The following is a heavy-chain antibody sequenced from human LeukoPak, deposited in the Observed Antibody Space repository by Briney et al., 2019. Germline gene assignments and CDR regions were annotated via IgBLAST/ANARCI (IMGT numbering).Heavy chain of an antibody. Sequence: GGSLRLSCEASGLTFSNSWMHWVRQAPGKGLVWVSRINNEGTTISYADSVKGRFTISRDNAKNTLYLQMNSLRAEDSAVYYCARVSGLGMNEYYQHWGQGTLVTVAS. V-gene: IGHV3-74*01. D-gene: IGHD3-10*01. CDR2: INNEGTTI. CDR1: GLTFSNSW. CDR3: ARVSGLGMNEYYQH. J-gene: IGHJ1*01.